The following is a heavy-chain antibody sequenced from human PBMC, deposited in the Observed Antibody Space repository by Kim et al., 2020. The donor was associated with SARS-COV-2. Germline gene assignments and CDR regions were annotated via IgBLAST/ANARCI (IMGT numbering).Heavy chain of an antibody. J-gene: IGHJ3*02. V-gene: IGHV3-43*02. Sequence: GGSLRLSCAASGFTFDDYAMHWVRQAPGKGLEWVSLISGDGGSTYYADSVKGRFTISRDNSKNSLYLQMNSLRTEDTALYYCAKDLSITIFGVVISQYAFDIWGQGTMVTVSS. CDR3: AKDLSITIFGVVISQYAFDI. D-gene: IGHD3-3*01. CDR2: ISGDGGST. CDR1: GFTFDDYA.